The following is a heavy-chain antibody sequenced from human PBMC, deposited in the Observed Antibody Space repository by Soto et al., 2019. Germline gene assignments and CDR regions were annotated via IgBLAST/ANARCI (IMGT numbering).Heavy chain of an antibody. V-gene: IGHV3-74*01. CDR2: INSDGSST. Sequence: GGSLRLSCAASGFTFSSYWMHWVRQAPGKGLVWVSRINSDGSSTSYADSVKGRFTISRDNAKNTLYLQMNSLRAEDTAVYYCARPRPTYYMDVWGKGTTVTVSS. J-gene: IGHJ6*03. CDR3: ARPRPTYYMDV. CDR1: GFTFSSYW.